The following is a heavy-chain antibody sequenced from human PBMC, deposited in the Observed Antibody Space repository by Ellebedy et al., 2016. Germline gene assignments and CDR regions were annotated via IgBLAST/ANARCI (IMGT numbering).Heavy chain of an antibody. CDR3: ARGQLLFSPFFDY. CDR1: GYTFTGYY. D-gene: IGHD2-2*01. J-gene: IGHJ4*02. V-gene: IGHV1-2*04. CDR2: INPNSGGT. Sequence: ASVKVSCXASGYTFTGYYMHWVRQAPGQGLEWMGWINPNSGGTNYAQKFQGWVTMTRDTSISTAYMELRSLRSDDTAVYYCARGQLLFSPFFDYWGQGTLVTVSS.